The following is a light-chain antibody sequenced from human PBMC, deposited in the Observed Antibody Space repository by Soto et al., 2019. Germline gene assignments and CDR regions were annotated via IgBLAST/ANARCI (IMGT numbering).Light chain of an antibody. Sequence: EIVLTQSPGTLSLSPGEVATLSCRASQRVSSSYLAWYQQKPGQAPRLLIYGASSRATGIPDRFSGSGSGTDFTLTISRLEPEDFAVYYCHQYGRSPPFTFGPGTRVDI. J-gene: IGKJ3*01. V-gene: IGKV3-20*01. CDR3: HQYGRSPPFT. CDR2: GAS. CDR1: QRVSSSY.